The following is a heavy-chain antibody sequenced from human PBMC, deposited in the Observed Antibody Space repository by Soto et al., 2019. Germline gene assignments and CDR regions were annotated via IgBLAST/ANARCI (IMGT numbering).Heavy chain of an antibody. Sequence: GGSLRLSCAASGFTFSNDWMSWVRQAPGKGLEWVGRIKSKTDGGTTDYAEPVKGRFTISRDDSKNTLYLQMNSLKTEDTAVYCCTTASYPDAFDIWGPGKMVTVSS. CDR2: IKSKTDGGTT. CDR3: TTASYPDAFDI. J-gene: IGHJ3*02. V-gene: IGHV3-15*01. CDR1: GFTFSNDW. D-gene: IGHD1-26*01.